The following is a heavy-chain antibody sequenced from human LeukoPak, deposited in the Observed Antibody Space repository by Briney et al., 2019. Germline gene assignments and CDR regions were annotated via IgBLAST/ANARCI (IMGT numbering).Heavy chain of an antibody. Sequence: PSETLSLTCTVSGGSVSSYYWSWIRQPPGKGLEWIGYIYYSGSTKYNPSLKSRVTISVDTSKNQFSLKLSSVTAADTAVYYCASITVAGTMDWGQGTLVTVSS. CDR1: GGSVSSYY. CDR3: ASITVAGTMD. CDR2: IYYSGST. V-gene: IGHV4-59*02. J-gene: IGHJ4*02. D-gene: IGHD6-19*01.